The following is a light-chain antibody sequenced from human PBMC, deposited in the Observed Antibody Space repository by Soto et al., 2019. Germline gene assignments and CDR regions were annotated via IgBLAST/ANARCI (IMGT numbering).Light chain of an antibody. CDR2: SNN. CDR3: AAWDDSLSGYV. CDR1: SSNIGSNY. J-gene: IGLJ1*01. Sequence: QSVLTQPPSASGTPGQRVTMSCSGSSSNIGSNYVYWYQQLPGTAPKLLIYSNNQRPSGVPDRFSGSKSGTSASLAISGLRSEDEADYYCAAWDDSLSGYVFGTGTKVT. V-gene: IGLV1-47*02.